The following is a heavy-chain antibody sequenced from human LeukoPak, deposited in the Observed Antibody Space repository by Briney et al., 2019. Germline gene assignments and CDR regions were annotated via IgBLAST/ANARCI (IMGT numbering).Heavy chain of an antibody. V-gene: IGHV5-51*01. CDR2: IYPGDSDT. CDR3: ARLDYYDSSGSPIDY. D-gene: IGHD3-22*01. CDR1: GYSFTSYW. J-gene: IGHJ4*02. Sequence: GESLKISCKGSGYSFTSYWIGWVRQMPGKGLEWMGIIYPGDSDTRYSPSFQGQVTISADKSIGTAYLQWSSLKASDTAMYYCARLDYYDSSGSPIDYWGQGTLVTVSS.